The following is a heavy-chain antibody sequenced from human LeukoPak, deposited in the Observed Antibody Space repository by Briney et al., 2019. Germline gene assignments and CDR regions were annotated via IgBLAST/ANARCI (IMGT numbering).Heavy chain of an antibody. CDR2: AFHSGTT. CDR3: ARGLLGLSIDY. Sequence: SETLSLTCAVSGYSISCGYYWGWIRQPPGKGLEWIGNAFHSGTTFYNPSLKSRVTISVDTSKNQFSLKLRSVTAADTAVYYCARGLLGLSIDYWGQGTLVTVSS. D-gene: IGHD2/OR15-2a*01. J-gene: IGHJ4*02. CDR1: GYSISCGYY. V-gene: IGHV4-38-2*01.